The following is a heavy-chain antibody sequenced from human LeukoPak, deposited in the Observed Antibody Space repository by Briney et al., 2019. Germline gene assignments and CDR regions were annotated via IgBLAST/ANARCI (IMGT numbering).Heavy chain of an antibody. CDR2: IYHSGST. Sequence: PSETLSLTCTVSGGSISSSFYYWGWIRQPPGKGLEWIGSIYHSGSTYYNPSLKSRVTISLDTSKNQFSLKLSSVTAADTAIYYCARAYHSSWYLNWFDPWGQGTLVTVSS. V-gene: IGHV4-39*07. CDR1: GGSISSSFYY. J-gene: IGHJ5*02. D-gene: IGHD6-13*01. CDR3: ARAYHSSWYLNWFDP.